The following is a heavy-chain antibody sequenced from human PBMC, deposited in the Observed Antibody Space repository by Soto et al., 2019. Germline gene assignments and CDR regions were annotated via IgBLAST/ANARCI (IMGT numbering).Heavy chain of an antibody. J-gene: IGHJ4*02. CDR3: ASSGLVISSASYYFDY. D-gene: IGHD3-9*01. CDR1: GGTFSSYA. Sequence: QVQLVQSGAEVKKPGSSVKVSCKASGGTFSSYAISWVRQAPGQGLEWMGGIIPIFGTANYAQKFQGRVTITADESTGTGYMELSSLRSEDTAVYYCASSGLVISSASYYFDYWGQGTLVTVSS. CDR2: IIPIFGTA. V-gene: IGHV1-69*01.